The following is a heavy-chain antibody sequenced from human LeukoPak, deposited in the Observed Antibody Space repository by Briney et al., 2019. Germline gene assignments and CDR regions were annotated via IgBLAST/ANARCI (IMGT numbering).Heavy chain of an antibody. Sequence: PGGSLRLSCVASGFTFRTYWMSWIRQAPGNEPEWVADINQDGSEEYYLQSVQGRFTVSRDNAQNAVFLQMTYLRADDTAVYYCARWKMELERNAFDFWGQGTVVTVSS. J-gene: IGHJ3*01. CDR2: INQDGSEE. CDR1: GFTFRTYW. CDR3: ARWKMELERNAFDF. V-gene: IGHV3-7*01. D-gene: IGHD1-26*01.